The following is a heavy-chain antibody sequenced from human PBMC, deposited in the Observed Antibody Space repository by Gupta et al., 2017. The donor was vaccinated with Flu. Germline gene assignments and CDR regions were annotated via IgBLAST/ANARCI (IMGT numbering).Heavy chain of an antibody. CDR2: INPNSGGT. J-gene: IGHJ4*02. V-gene: IGHV1-2*02. D-gene: IGHD3-22*01. CDR1: GYTFTGYY. Sequence: QVQLVQSGAEVKKPGASVKVSCKAAGYTFTGYYMHWVRQAPGQGLEWMGWINPNSGGTNYAQKFQGRATMTRDTSISTAYMELSRLRSDDTAVYYCARPRRMYYYDSSGSNFDYWGQGTLVTVSS. CDR3: ARPRRMYYYDSSGSNFDY.